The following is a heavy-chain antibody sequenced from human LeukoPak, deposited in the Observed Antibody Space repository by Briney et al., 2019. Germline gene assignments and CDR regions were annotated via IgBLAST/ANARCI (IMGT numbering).Heavy chain of an antibody. J-gene: IGHJ6*02. CDR3: ARAVSMVPGIITYYGMDV. CDR1: GYTFTSYD. CDR2: MSPNSGNT. Sequence: GASVKVSCKASGYTFTSYDINWVRQATGQGLEWMGWMSPNSGNTGYAQKSRGRVTMTRNTSIRTVYMELSSLRSEDTAVYYCARAVSMVPGIITYYGMDVWGQGTTVTVSS. V-gene: IGHV1-8*01. D-gene: IGHD3-10*01.